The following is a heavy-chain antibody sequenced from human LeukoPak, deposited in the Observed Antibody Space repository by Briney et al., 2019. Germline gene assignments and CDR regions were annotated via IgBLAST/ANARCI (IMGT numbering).Heavy chain of an antibody. V-gene: IGHV3-23*01. Sequence: GGSLRLSCAASGFTFSSYAMSWVRQAPGKGLEWVTAISGSGGSTYYADSVKGRFTISRDNSKNTLYLQMNSLRAEDTAVYYCAKGKAATVTGFDYWGQGTLVTVSS. CDR2: ISGSGGST. CDR1: GFTFSSYA. J-gene: IGHJ4*02. D-gene: IGHD4-17*01. CDR3: AKGKAATVTGFDY.